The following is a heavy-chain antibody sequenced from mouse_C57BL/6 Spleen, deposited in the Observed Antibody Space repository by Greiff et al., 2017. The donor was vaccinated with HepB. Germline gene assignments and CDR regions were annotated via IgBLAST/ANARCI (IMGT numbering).Heavy chain of an antibody. D-gene: IGHD2-4*01. J-gene: IGHJ2*01. CDR3: ARNYDYDGYFDY. Sequence: EVQRVESGGGLVKPGGSLKLSCAASGFTFSDYGMHWVRQAPEKGLEWVAYISSGSSTIYYADTVKGRFTISRDNAKNTLLLQMTSLRSEDTAMYYCARNYDYDGYFDYWGQGTTLTVSS. CDR2: ISSGSSTI. CDR1: GFTFSDYG. V-gene: IGHV5-17*01.